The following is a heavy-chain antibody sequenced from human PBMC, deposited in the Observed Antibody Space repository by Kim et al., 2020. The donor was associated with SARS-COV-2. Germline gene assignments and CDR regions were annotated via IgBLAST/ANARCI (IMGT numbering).Heavy chain of an antibody. CDR2: R. CDR3: AGDHPSSSFDY. D-gene: IGHD6-6*01. J-gene: IGHJ4*02. Sequence: RYYADSVKGRFTITRDNAKNSLYLQMNSLRAEDTAVYYCAGDHPSSSFDYWGQGTLVTVSS. V-gene: IGHV3-21*01.